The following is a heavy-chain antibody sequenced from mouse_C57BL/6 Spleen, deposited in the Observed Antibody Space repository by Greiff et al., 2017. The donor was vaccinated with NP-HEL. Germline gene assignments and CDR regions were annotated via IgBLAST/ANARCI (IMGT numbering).Heavy chain of an antibody. CDR2: ISGGGGNT. Sequence: EVMLVESGGGLVKPGGSLKLSCAASGFTFSSYTMSWVRQTPEKRLEWVATISGGGGNTYYPDSVKGRFTISRDNAKNTLYLQMSSLRSEDTALYYCARQNYYGSSPRYFDYWGQGTTLTVSS. D-gene: IGHD1-1*01. CDR3: ARQNYYGSSPRYFDY. J-gene: IGHJ2*01. CDR1: GFTFSSYT. V-gene: IGHV5-9*01.